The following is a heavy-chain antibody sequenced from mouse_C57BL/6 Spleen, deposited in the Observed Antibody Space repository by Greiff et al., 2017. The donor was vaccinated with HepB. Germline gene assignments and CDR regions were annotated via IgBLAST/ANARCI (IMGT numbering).Heavy chain of an antibody. CDR2: IYPGSGST. CDR3: ARSYGIFDY. Sequence: VQLQQSGAELVKPGASVKMSCKASGYTFTSYWITWVKQRPGQGLEWIGDIYPGSGSTNYNEKFKSKATLTVATSSSTSYMQLSSLTSEDSAVYCVARSYGIFDYWGQGTTLTVSS. D-gene: IGHD1-1*01. J-gene: IGHJ2*01. V-gene: IGHV1-55*01. CDR1: GYTFTSYW.